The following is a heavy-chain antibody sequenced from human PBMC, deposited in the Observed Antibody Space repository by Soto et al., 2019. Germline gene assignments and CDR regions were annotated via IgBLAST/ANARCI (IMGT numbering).Heavy chain of an antibody. Sequence: SVKVSCKASGGTFSSYAISWVRQAPGEGLEWMGGIIPIFGTANYAQKFQGRVTITADESTSTAYMELSSLRSEDTAVYYCARGRRRYVWGSYRSSSDAFDIWGQGTMVTVSS. CDR3: ARGRRRYVWGSYRSSSDAFDI. D-gene: IGHD3-16*02. CDR1: GGTFSSYA. V-gene: IGHV1-69*13. J-gene: IGHJ3*02. CDR2: IIPIFGTA.